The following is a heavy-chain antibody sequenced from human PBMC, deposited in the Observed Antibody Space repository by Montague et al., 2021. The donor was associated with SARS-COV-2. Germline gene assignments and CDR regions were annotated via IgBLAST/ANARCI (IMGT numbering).Heavy chain of an antibody. V-gene: IGHV4-59*08. Sequence: SETLSLTCSVSGGSMSGYYWSWIRQPPGKGLEWIAYINHIGSTNYNPSLMSRVTISVDASKNQFSLKQSSVTAADTAIYYCATQAGGFTSGSLDYWGQGTLVTVSS. CDR2: INHIGST. D-gene: IGHD6-13*01. CDR3: ATQAGGFTSGSLDY. CDR1: GGSMSGYY. J-gene: IGHJ4*02.